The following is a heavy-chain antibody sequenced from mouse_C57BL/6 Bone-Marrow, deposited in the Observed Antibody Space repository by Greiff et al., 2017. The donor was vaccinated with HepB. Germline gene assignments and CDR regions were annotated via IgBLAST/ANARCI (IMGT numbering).Heavy chain of an antibody. CDR1: GYTFTSYW. D-gene: IGHD1-1*01. CDR3: ARGGIYYYGRGFVY. V-gene: IGHV1-59*01. Sequence: QVQLQQPGAELVRPGTSVKLSCKASGYTFTSYWMHWVKQRPGQGLEWIGVIDPSDSYTNYNQKFKGKATLTVDTSSSTAYMQLSSLTSEDSAVYYCARGGIYYYGRGFVYWGQGTLVTVSA. CDR2: IDPSDSYT. J-gene: IGHJ3*01.